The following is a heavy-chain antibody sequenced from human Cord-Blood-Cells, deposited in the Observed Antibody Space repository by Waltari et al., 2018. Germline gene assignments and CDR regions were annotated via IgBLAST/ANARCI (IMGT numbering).Heavy chain of an antibody. D-gene: IGHD1-7*01. J-gene: IGHJ3*02. CDR3: AKDLNWNYAFDI. Sequence: EVQLLESGGGLVQPGGSLRLSWVASGFTFSSYALTWVRQAPGKGLEWVSAISGSGGSTYYADSVKGRFTISRDNSKNTLYLQMNSLRAEDTAVYYCAKDLNWNYAFDIWGQGTMVTVSS. V-gene: IGHV3-23*01. CDR1: GFTFSSYA. CDR2: ISGSGGST.